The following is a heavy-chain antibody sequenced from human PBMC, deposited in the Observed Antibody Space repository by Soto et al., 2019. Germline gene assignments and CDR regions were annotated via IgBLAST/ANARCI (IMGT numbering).Heavy chain of an antibody. CDR2: IYSSGST. J-gene: IGHJ3*02. V-gene: IGHV4-59*08. CDR3: ARWSYSCGLNCDI. D-gene: IGHD6-19*01. Sequence: QVQLQESGPGLVKPSETPSLTCTVSGGPVGSYYWTWIRQPPGKGLEWIGYIYSSGSTNYNPSLKSRVTISVDTSKTQFSLKLSSVTAADTAVYYCARWSYSCGLNCDIWGQGTMVTVSS. CDR1: GGPVGSYY.